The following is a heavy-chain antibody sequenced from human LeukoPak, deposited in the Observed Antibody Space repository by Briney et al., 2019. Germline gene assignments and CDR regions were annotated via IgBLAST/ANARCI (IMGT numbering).Heavy chain of an antibody. CDR2: LYYSGST. Sequence: SETLSLTCTVSGGSISTSSYYWGWIRQPPGKGLEWIGSLYYSGSTYYDPSLKSRVSISVDTSKNQLSLTLTSVTAADTAVYFCARGDLGYCSGGSCYWHYWGQGTLATVSS. CDR1: GGSISTSSYY. J-gene: IGHJ4*02. D-gene: IGHD2-15*01. CDR3: ARGDLGYCSGGSCYWHY. V-gene: IGHV4-39*07.